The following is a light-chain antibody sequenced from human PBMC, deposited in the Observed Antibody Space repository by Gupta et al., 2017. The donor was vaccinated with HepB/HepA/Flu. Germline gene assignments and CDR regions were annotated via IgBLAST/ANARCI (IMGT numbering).Light chain of an antibody. CDR1: QSISNW. CDR3: QEYKSSPWT. CDR2: KAS. V-gene: IGKV1-5*03. J-gene: IGKJ1*01. Sequence: DTQMTQSPSTLSASVGDRVTITCRASQSISNWLALYQQIPGKAPKLLIYKASSLESGVPSRFSGSESVTEFTLTIISLQPDDFATYYCQEYKSSPWTFDQGTKLDMK.